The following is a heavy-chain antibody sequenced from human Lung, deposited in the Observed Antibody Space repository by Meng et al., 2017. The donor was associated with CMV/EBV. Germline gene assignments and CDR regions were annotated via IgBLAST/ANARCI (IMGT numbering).Heavy chain of an antibody. J-gene: IGHJ5*02. CDR3: ARDPGIAAAFDP. D-gene: IGHD6-13*01. CDR1: GFTFSSYW. V-gene: IGHV3-7*01. CDR2: IKQDGSEK. Sequence: GGSLRLXXAASGFTFSSYWMSWVRQAPGKGLEWVANIKQDGSEKYYVDSVKGRFTISRDNAKNSLYLQMNSLRAEDTAVYYCARDPGIAAAFDPWGQGTLVTVSS.